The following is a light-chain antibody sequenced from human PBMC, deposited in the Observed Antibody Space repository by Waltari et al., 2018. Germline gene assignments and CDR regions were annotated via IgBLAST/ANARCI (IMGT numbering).Light chain of an antibody. Sequence: SSDLTQDPAVSVALGQTVRITCPGDRLRSYSATWYQQKPGQAPVLVIFGQNKRPSGIPDRFSGSSSRNTASLTITGAQAEDEADYYCSCRDNSGFRHVFGTGTKVTV. J-gene: IGLJ1*01. V-gene: IGLV3-19*01. CDR1: RLRSYS. CDR2: GQN. CDR3: SCRDNSGFRHV.